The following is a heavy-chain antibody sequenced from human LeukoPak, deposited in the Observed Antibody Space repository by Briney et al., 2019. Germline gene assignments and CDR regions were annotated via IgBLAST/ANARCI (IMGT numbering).Heavy chain of an antibody. Sequence: SETLSLTCTVSGGSISSSSYYWGWIRQPPGKGLEWIGSIYYSGSTYYNPSLKSRVTISVDTSKNQFSLKLSSVTAADTAVYYCARDIVVVGSDYWGQGTLVTVSS. CDR2: IYYSGST. CDR1: GGSISSSSYY. V-gene: IGHV4-39*02. J-gene: IGHJ4*02. CDR3: ARDIVVVGSDY. D-gene: IGHD2-2*01.